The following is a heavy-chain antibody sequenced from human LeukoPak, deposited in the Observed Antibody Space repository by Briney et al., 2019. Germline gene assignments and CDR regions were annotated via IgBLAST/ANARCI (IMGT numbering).Heavy chain of an antibody. CDR3: ARERGDYDSDSWFDS. J-gene: IGHJ5*01. CDR1: GASIGSYF. CDR2: IYYGGGT. D-gene: IGHD4-17*01. Sequence: PSETLSLTCTVSGASIGSYFWSWIRQPPGKGLEWIGYIYYGGGTNYNPSFESRITISVDTSKNRISLNLTSVTASDTAIYYCARERGDYDSDSWFDSWGQGTLVTVSS. V-gene: IGHV4-59*01.